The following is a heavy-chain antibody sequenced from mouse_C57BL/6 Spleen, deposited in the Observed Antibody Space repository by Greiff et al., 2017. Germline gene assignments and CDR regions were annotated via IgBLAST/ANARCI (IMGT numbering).Heavy chain of an antibody. V-gene: IGHV1-7*01. Sequence: QVQLQQSGAELAKPGASVKLSCKASGYTFTSYWMHWVKQRPGQGLEWIGYINPSSGYTKYNQKFKDKATLTADTSSSTAYMQLSSLTYEDSAVYDCAGGRDGNFFDCWGQSTTLAVAS. CDR2: INPSSGYT. J-gene: IGHJ2*01. CDR3: AGGRDGNFFDC. CDR1: GYTFTSYW. D-gene: IGHD2-1*01.